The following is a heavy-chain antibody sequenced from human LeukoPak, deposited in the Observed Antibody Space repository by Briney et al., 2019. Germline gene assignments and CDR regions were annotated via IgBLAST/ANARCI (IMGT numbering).Heavy chain of an antibody. Sequence: GGSLRLSCAASGFTLSSYGMHWVRQAPGKGLEWVAFIRYDGSNKYYADSVKGRFTISRDNSKNTLYLQMNSLRAEDTAVYYCAKLVVVPAAIVRGDYWGQGTLVTVSS. J-gene: IGHJ4*02. CDR1: GFTLSSYG. CDR2: IRYDGSNK. D-gene: IGHD2-2*01. V-gene: IGHV3-30*02. CDR3: AKLVVVPAAIVRGDY.